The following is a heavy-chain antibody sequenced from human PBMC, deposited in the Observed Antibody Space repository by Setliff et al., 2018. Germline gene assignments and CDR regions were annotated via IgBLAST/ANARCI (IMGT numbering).Heavy chain of an antibody. Sequence: SETLSLTCTVSGGSISSSSYYWGWIRQPPGKGLEWIGSIYYSGSTYYNPSLKSRVTISVDTSKNQFSLKLSSVTAADTAVYYCASVVEDYYDSSGYFLPSYYFDYWGQGTLVRLL. CDR3: ASVVEDYYDSSGYFLPSYYFDY. CDR1: GGSISSSSYY. J-gene: IGHJ4*02. CDR2: IYYSGST. D-gene: IGHD3-22*01. V-gene: IGHV4-39*07.